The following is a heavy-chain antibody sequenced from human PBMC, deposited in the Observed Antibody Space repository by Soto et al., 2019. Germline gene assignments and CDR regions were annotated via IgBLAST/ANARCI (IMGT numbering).Heavy chain of an antibody. J-gene: IGHJ5*02. D-gene: IGHD3-22*01. V-gene: IGHV4-34*01. CDR3: ARGLATMIVVVTQGAHGLNWFDP. CDR2: INHSGST. Sequence: SETLSLTCAVYGGSFSGYYWSWIRQPPGKGLEWIGEINHSGSTNYNPSLKSRVTISVDTSKNQFSLKLSSVTAADTAVYYCARGLATMIVVVTQGAHGLNWFDPWGQGTLVTVSS. CDR1: GGSFSGYY.